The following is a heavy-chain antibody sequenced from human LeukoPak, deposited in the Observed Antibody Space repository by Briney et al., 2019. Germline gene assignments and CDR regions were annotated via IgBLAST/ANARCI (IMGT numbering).Heavy chain of an antibody. CDR2: TYYSGST. CDR1: GGSISSYY. J-gene: IGHJ2*01. Sequence: SETLSLTCTVSGGSISSYYWSWIRQPPGKGLEWIGYTYYSGSTNYNPSLKSRVTISVDTSKNQFSLKLSSVTAADTAVYYCARGGLYWYFDLWGRGTLVTDSS. CDR3: ARGGLYWYFDL. V-gene: IGHV4-59*01.